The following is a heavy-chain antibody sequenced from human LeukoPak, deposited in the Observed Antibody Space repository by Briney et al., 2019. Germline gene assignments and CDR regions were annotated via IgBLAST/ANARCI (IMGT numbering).Heavy chain of an antibody. D-gene: IGHD1-26*01. Sequence: GGSLRLSCAASGFTFSSYWMHWVRQAPGKGPVWVSRINSDGSSTSYADSVKGRFTISRDNAKSTLYLQINSLRAEDTAVYYCARDVRSYYFDYWGQGTLVTVSS. V-gene: IGHV3-74*01. J-gene: IGHJ4*02. CDR3: ARDVRSYYFDY. CDR2: INSDGSST. CDR1: GFTFSSYW.